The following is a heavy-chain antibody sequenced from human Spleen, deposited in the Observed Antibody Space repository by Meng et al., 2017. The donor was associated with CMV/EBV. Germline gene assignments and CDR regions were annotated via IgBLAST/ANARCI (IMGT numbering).Heavy chain of an antibody. CDR1: GFNFSFYN. V-gene: IGHV3-21*04. CDR2: NSSSTSYI. J-gene: IGHJ6*02. Sequence: GGSLRLSCAASGFNFSFYNMNWVRQAPGKGLEWVSSNSSSTSYIFYGDSVKGRFTISRDNAKNSLYLQMNSLRAEDTALYYCARGGVWTMRATFYHGMDVWGQGTTVTVSS. CDR3: ARGGVWTMRATFYHGMDV. D-gene: IGHD2/OR15-2a*01.